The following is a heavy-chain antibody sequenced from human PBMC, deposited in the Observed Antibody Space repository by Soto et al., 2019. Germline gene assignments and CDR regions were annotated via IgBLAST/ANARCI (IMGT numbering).Heavy chain of an antibody. D-gene: IGHD6-19*01. V-gene: IGHV3-21*01. CDR2: ISPTSEYI. J-gene: IGHJ4*02. CDR1: GFSFSRHS. CDR3: ARHVNLPLAGTGFDS. Sequence: PGGSLRLSCAASGFSFSRHSMNWVRQAPGKGLEWVSSISPTSEYIYHADSVKGRFTISRDNAKNSPYLQMDSLRADDTAVYYCARHVNLPLAGTGFDSWGRGTLVTVSS.